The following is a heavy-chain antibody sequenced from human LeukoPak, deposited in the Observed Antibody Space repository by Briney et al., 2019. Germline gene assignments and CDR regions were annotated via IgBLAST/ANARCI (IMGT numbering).Heavy chain of an antibody. CDR2: ISSSSSYI. V-gene: IGHV3-21*01. J-gene: IGHJ4*02. CDR1: GFTFSSYS. CDR3: ARVTYGSGSQTFDY. Sequence: GGSLRLSCAASGFTFSSYSMNWVRQAPGKGLGWVSSISSSSSYIYYADSVKGRFTISRDNAKNSLYLRMNSLRAEDTAVYYCARVTYGSGSQTFDYWGQGTLVTVS. D-gene: IGHD3-10*01.